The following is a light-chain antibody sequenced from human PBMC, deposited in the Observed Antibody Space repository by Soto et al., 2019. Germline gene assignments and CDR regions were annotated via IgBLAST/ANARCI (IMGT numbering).Light chain of an antibody. J-gene: IGKJ1*01. V-gene: IGKV3-20*01. Sequence: EIVLTQSPGTLSLSPGERATLSCRASQSVNSWFLAWYQQKPGQAPRLLIYRTSNRATGIPDRFSGSGSGTDFTLTISRLEPEDFAVYYCQQYNNWPRTFGQGTKVEIK. CDR3: QQYNNWPRT. CDR2: RTS. CDR1: QSVNSWF.